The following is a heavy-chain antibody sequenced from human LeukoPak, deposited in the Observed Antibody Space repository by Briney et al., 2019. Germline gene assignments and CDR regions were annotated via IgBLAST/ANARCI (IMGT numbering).Heavy chain of an antibody. J-gene: IGHJ4*02. D-gene: IGHD2-2*01. CDR3: AKAPKGYCSSTSCLDY. V-gene: IGHV3-74*01. CDR2: INSDGSST. Sequence: QPGGSLRLSCAASGFTFSSCWMHWVRQAPGKGLVWVSRINSDGSSTSYADSVKGRFTVSRDNSKNTLYLQMNSLRAEDTAVYYCAKAPKGYCSSTSCLDYWGQGTLVTVSS. CDR1: GFTFSSCW.